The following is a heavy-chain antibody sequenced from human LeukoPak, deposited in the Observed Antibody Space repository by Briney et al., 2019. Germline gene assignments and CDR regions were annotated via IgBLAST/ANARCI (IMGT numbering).Heavy chain of an antibody. V-gene: IGHV4-39*01. J-gene: IGHJ3*02. Sequence: SETLSLTCTVSGGSISSTGYYWGWIRQPPGKGLEWIGSIYYSGNTYYNPSLKSRVTISVDTSKNQFSLKLSSVTAADTAVYYCARPESGTYVARAFDIWGQGTMVNVSS. CDR2: IYYSGNT. D-gene: IGHD1-26*01. CDR1: GGSISSTGYY. CDR3: ARPESGTYVARAFDI.